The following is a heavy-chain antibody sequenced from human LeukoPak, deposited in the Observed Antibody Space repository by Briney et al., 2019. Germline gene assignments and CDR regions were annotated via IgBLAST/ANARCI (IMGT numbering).Heavy chain of an antibody. V-gene: IGHV3-30*03. Sequence: PGGSLRLSCAASGFTFSSYGMHWVRQAPGKGLEWVAVISYDGSNKYYADSVKGRFTISRDNSKNTLYLQMNSLRAEDTAVYYCARDVSDIVVVVAATDYWGQGTLVTVSS. D-gene: IGHD2-15*01. CDR3: ARDVSDIVVVVAATDY. CDR1: GFTFSSYG. J-gene: IGHJ4*02. CDR2: ISYDGSNK.